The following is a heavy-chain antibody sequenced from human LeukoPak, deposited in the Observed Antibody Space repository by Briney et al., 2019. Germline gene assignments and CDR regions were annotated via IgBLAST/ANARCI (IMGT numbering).Heavy chain of an antibody. V-gene: IGHV4-4*02. J-gene: IGHJ4*02. CDR2: IHRDGRT. CDR3: GKTDIYFNPIDY. D-gene: IGHD3-9*01. CDR1: GVSISSSEW. Sequence: SGTLSLTCAVSGVSISSSEWWIWVRQPPGQGLEWIGEIHRDGRTRYNPSLQTRVTMSIDYSKNQISLEVTSVTAADTAIYYCGKTDIYFNPIDYWGPGSLVTV.